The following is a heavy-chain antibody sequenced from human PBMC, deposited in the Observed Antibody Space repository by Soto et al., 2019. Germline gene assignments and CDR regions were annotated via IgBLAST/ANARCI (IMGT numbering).Heavy chain of an antibody. CDR1: GFTFSSYA. Sequence: PGGSLRLSCAASGFTFSSYAMSWVRQAPGKGLEWVTGISSRNKANSYSTDYAASVKGRFTTSRDDSKNSLYLQMNSLKTEDTAVYYCARGVVIINSYSGLDVWGQGTTVTVSS. J-gene: IGHJ6*02. V-gene: IGHV3-72*01. D-gene: IGHD3-9*01. CDR3: ARGVVIINSYSGLDV. CDR2: ISSRNKANSYST.